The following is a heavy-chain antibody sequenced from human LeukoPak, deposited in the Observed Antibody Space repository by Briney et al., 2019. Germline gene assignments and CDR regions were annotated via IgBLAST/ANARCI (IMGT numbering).Heavy chain of an antibody. D-gene: IGHD5-18*01. Sequence: GGSLRLSCAASGFTFDDYGMSWVRQAPGKGLEWVSGINWNGGSTYYADSVKGRFTISRDNSKKTLFLQMNSLRAEDTAVYYCAKFFGYTSGPGYGMDVWGQGTTVTVSS. V-gene: IGHV3-23*01. J-gene: IGHJ6*02. CDR2: INWNGGST. CDR3: AKFFGYTSGPGYGMDV. CDR1: GFTFDDYG.